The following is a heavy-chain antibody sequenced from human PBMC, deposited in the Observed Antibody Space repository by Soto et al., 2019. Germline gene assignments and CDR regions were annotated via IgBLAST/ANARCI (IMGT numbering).Heavy chain of an antibody. Sequence: EVQVSESGGGLVQPGGSLRLSCATSGFTFSNYPMNWVRQAPGKGLEWVSGISAGGDTTYYADSVKCRFTIFRDNSKNSVSLQMSSLRVEDTAVYYCARRVWGQGTLVTVSS. CDR2: ISAGGDTT. V-gene: IGHV3-23*01. CDR1: GFTFSNYP. CDR3: ARRV. J-gene: IGHJ4*02.